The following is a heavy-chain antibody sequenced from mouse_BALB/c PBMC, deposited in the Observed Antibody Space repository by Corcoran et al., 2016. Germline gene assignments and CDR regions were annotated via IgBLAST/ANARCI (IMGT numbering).Heavy chain of an antibody. CDR1: GYTFTNYG. V-gene: IGHV9-1*02. CDR2: INTYTGEP. Sequence: QIQLVQSGPELKKPGETVNISCKASGYTFTNYGMNWVKQAPGKGLKWMGWINTYTGEPTYADDFKGRFAFSLETSASTAYLQINNLKNEDMATYFCASGNPYAMDYWGQATSVTVSS. J-gene: IGHJ4*01. D-gene: IGHD2-1*01. CDR3: ASGNPYAMDY.